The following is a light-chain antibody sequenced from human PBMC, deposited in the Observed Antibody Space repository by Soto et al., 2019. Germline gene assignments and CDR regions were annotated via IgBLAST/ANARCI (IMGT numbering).Light chain of an antibody. CDR1: SSDVGGYNY. CDR2: DVS. Sequence: QSVLTQPASVSGSPGQSITISCTGTSSDVGGYNYVPWYQQHPGKAPKLMIYDVSNRPSGVSNRFSGSKSGNTASLTISGLQAEDEAAYYCSSYTSSSLYVFGTGTKLTAL. V-gene: IGLV2-14*03. CDR3: SSYTSSSLYV. J-gene: IGLJ1*01.